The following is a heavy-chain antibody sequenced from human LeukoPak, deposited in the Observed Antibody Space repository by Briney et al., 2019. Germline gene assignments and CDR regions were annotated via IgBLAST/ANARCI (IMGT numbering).Heavy chain of an antibody. V-gene: IGHV3-30*02. CDR1: GFTFSSYG. CDR3: AKEDGDYGGYFDY. J-gene: IGHJ4*02. Sequence: PGGSLRLSCAASGFTFSSYGMHWVRQAPGKGLEWVAFIRYDGSNKYYADSVKGRFTISRDNSKNTLYLQMNSLGAEDTAVYYCAKEDGDYGGYFDYWGQGTLVTVSS. D-gene: IGHD4-17*01. CDR2: IRYDGSNK.